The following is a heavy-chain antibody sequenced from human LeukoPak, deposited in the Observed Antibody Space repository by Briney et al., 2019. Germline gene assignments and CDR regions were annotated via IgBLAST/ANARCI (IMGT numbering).Heavy chain of an antibody. D-gene: IGHD6-13*01. CDR2: IWYDGSNK. V-gene: IGHV3-33*01. Sequence: PGRSLRLSCAASGFTFSSYGMHWVRQAPGKGLEWVAIIWYDGSNKYYADSVKGRFTISRDNSKNALYLQMDNLRAEDTAVYYCAREEQLAQTGVDFWGQGTLVTVSS. CDR3: AREEQLAQTGVDF. J-gene: IGHJ4*02. CDR1: GFTFSSYG.